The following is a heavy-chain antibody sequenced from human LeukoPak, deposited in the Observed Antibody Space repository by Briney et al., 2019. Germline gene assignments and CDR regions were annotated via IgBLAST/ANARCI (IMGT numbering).Heavy chain of an antibody. CDR1: GYTFTSYD. V-gene: IGHV1-8*01. D-gene: IGHD2-2*02. J-gene: IGHJ3*02. CDR2: MNPNSGNT. Sequence: GASVKVSCKASGYTFTSYDINGVRQATGQGLEWMGWMNPNSGNTGYAQKFQGRVTMTRNTSISTAYMELSSLRSEDTAVYYCATACYTGGYDAFDIWGQGTMVTVSS. CDR3: ATACYTGGYDAFDI.